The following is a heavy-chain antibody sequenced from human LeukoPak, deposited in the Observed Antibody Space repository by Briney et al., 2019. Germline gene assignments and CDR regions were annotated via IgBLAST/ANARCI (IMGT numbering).Heavy chain of an antibody. D-gene: IGHD1-26*01. CDR2: IIPIFGTA. Sequence: ASAKVSCKASGGTFSSYAISWVRQAPGQGLEWMGGIIPIFGTANYAQKFQGRVTITADKSTSTAYMELSSLRSEDTAVYYCARDGGSYYSYYYYMDVWGKGTTVTVSS. CDR3: ARDGGSYYSYYYYMDV. V-gene: IGHV1-69*06. CDR1: GGTFSSYA. J-gene: IGHJ6*03.